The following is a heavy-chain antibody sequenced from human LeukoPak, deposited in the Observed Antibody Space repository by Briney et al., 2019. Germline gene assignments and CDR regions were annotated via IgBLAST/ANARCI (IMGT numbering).Heavy chain of an antibody. CDR2: ISAYNGNK. D-gene: IGHD1-26*01. Sequence: GASGKVSCKASGYTFTSYGISWVRQAPGQGLEWIGWISAYNGNKNYAQKLQGRVNMHTDTSTSTAYMELRSLRSDATAVYYCARDIVGVGATSGTFDYWGQGTLVTVPS. J-gene: IGHJ4*02. V-gene: IGHV1-18*01. CDR1: GYTFTSYG. CDR3: ARDIVGVGATSGTFDY.